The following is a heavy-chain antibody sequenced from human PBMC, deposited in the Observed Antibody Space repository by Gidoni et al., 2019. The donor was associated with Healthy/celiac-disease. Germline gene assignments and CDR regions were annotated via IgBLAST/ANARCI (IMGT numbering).Heavy chain of an antibody. CDR2: ISYDGSNK. D-gene: IGHD4-17*01. J-gene: IGHJ6*02. Sequence: QVQLVASGGGVVQPGRSLRLSCAASGSTFSSYAMHWVRQAPGKGLEWVAVISYDGSNKYYADSVKGRFTISRDNSKNTLYLQMNSLRAEDTAVYYCARDRLLGYYYYGMDVWGQGTTVTVSS. CDR1: GSTFSSYA. V-gene: IGHV3-30-3*01. CDR3: ARDRLLGYYYYGMDV.